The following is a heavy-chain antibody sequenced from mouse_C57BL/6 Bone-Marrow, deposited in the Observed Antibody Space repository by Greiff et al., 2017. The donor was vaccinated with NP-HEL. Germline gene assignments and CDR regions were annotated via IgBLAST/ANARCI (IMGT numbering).Heavy chain of an antibody. CDR3: ARQLLLRPGYFDV. CDR2: ISYSGST. V-gene: IGHV3-8*01. D-gene: IGHD1-1*01. Sequence: EVMLVESGPGLAKPSQTLSLTCSVTGYSITSDYWNWIRKFPGNKLEYMGYISYSGSTYYNPSLKSRISITRDTSKNQYYLQLNSVTTEDTATYYCARQLLLRPGYFDVWGTGTTVTVSS. J-gene: IGHJ1*03. CDR1: GYSITSDY.